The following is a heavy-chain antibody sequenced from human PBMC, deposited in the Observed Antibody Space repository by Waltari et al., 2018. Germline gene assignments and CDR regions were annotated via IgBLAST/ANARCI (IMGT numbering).Heavy chain of an antibody. V-gene: IGHV3-23*01. CDR3: ANDIVVVPAANY. Sequence: EVQLLEAGGGLVQPVGSLRLSCAVSGFTFSSSAMSRLRQAPGKGLEWVSAISGSGGSTYYADSVKGRFTISRENSKNTLYLQMNSLRAEDTTVYYCANDIVVVPAANYWGQGTLVTVSS. CDR2: ISGSGGST. CDR1: GFTFSSSA. D-gene: IGHD2-2*01. J-gene: IGHJ4*02.